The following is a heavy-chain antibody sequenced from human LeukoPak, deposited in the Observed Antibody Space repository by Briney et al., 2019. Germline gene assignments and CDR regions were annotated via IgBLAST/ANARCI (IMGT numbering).Heavy chain of an antibody. J-gene: IGHJ4*02. CDR3: AKEGSRADRTVAVAGTGFDD. D-gene: IGHD6-19*01. V-gene: IGHV3-23*01. CDR2: ISGSGGST. CDR1: GFTFSRYA. Sequence: GGSLRLSCAASGFTFSRYAMSWVRQAPGKGLEWVSAISGSGGSTYCADSVKVRFTLSRDKYKDTLYLQMNSLRAEDRAVYYCAKEGSRADRTVAVAGTGFDDWGQGTLVTVSS.